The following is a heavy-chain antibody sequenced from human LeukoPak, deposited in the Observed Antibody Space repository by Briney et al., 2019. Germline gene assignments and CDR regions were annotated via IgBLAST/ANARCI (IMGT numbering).Heavy chain of an antibody. V-gene: IGHV3-73*01. CDR1: GFTFSGSA. J-gene: IGHJ5*02. CDR2: IRSKANSYAT. D-gene: IGHD3-22*01. CDR3: TTRLYYYDSSGYDNWFDP. Sequence: GGSLRLSCAASGFTFSGSAMHWVRQASGKGLGWVGRIRSKANSYATAYAASVKGRFTISRDDSKNTAYLQMNSLKTEDTAVYYCTTRLYYYDSSGYDNWFDPWGQGTLVTVSS.